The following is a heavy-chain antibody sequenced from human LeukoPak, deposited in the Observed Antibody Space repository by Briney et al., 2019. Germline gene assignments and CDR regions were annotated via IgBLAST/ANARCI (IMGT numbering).Heavy chain of an antibody. CDR3: ARVVAAAEYNWFDP. V-gene: IGHV3-23*01. D-gene: IGHD6-13*01. J-gene: IGHJ5*02. CDR2: ISSSDYIT. Sequence: GGSLRLSCAASGFTFSSFAMNWVRQAPRKGLEWVSVISSSDYITYSADSVKGRFTISRDNSKNTLYLQMSSLRAEDTAVYYCARVVAAAEYNWFDPWGQGTLVTVSS. CDR1: GFTFSSFA.